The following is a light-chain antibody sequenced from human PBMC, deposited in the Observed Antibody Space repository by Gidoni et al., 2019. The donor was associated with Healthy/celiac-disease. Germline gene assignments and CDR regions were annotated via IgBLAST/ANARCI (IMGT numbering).Light chain of an antibody. CDR1: QSISSY. Sequence: IQMTQSPSSLSASVGDRVTITCRASQSISSYLNWYQQKPVKAPKLLIYAASSLQSGVPARFSGSGSGTEFTLTISRLQPEDFATYYGKQGYSTLSYGGGTKVEIK. V-gene: IGKV1-39*01. J-gene: IGKJ4*01. CDR2: AAS. CDR3: KQGYSTLS.